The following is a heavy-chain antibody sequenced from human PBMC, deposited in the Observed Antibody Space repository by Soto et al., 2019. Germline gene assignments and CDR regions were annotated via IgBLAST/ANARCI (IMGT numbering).Heavy chain of an antibody. J-gene: IGHJ6*02. Sequence: GGSLRLSCAASGFTFSSYEMNWVRQAPGKGLAWVSYISSIGSTIYYADSVKGRFTISRDNAKNSLYLQMNSLRAEDTSVYYCARQRWGMDVWGQGTTVTVSS. V-gene: IGHV3-48*03. CDR3: ARQRWGMDV. CDR1: GFTFSSYE. CDR2: ISSIGSTI.